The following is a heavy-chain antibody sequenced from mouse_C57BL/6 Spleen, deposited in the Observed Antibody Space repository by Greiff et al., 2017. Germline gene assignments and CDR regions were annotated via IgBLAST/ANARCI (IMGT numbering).Heavy chain of an antibody. CDR3: ANPYYYGSSYCFSL. CDR1: GYTFTDYY. CDR2: INPNNGGT. Sequence: VQLQQSGPELVKPGASVKISCKASGYTFTDYYMNWVKQSHGKSLEWIGDINPNNGGTSYNQKFKGKATLTVDKSSSTAYMELRSLTSEDSAVYYCANPYYYGSSYCFSLWGQGTSVTVSS. J-gene: IGHJ4*01. V-gene: IGHV1-26*01. D-gene: IGHD1-1*01.